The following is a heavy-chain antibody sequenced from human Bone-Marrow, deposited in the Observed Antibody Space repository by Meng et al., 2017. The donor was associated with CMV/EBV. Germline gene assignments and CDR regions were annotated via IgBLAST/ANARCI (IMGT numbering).Heavy chain of an antibody. CDR2: IKQDGSEK. J-gene: IGHJ5*02. CDR1: GFTFSSYW. Sequence: GESLKISCAASGFTFSSYWMSWVRQAPGKGLEWVANIKQDGSEKYYVDSVKGRFTISRDNAKNSLYLQMNSLRAEDTAVYYRARDMIARNWFDPWGQGTMVTVSS. CDR3: ARDMIARNWFDP. V-gene: IGHV3-7*01. D-gene: IGHD3-22*01.